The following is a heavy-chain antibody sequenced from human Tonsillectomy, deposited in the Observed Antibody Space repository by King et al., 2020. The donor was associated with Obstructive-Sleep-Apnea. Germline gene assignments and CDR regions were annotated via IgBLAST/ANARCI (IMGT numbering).Heavy chain of an antibody. D-gene: IGHD5-12*01. J-gene: IGHJ4*02. V-gene: IGHV1-3*01. CDR2: INAGNGNT. CDR1: GYTFTTYT. Sequence: QLVQSGAEVKKPGASVKVSCKASGYTFTTYTMHWVRQAPGQRLECMGWINAGNGNTKYSQNFQSRVTITRDTSASIVYMELSSLRSEDTSVYYCARGGYDWEYWGQGTLVTVSS. CDR3: ARGGYDWEY.